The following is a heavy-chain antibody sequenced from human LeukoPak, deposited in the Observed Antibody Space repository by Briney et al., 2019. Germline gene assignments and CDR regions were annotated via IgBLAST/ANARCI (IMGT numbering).Heavy chain of an antibody. CDR2: IKQDGSEK. Sequence: GGSLRLSCAASGFAFSSYWMSWVRQAPGKGLEWVANIKQDGSEKYYVDSVKGRFTISRDDAKNSLYLQMNSLRAEDTAVYYCARGGNGPPVFDYWGQGTLVTVSS. D-gene: IGHD1-14*01. CDR1: GFAFSSYW. J-gene: IGHJ4*02. V-gene: IGHV3-7*01. CDR3: ARGGNGPPVFDY.